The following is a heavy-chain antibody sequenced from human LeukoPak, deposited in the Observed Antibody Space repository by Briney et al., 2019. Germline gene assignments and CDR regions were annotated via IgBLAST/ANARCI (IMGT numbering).Heavy chain of an antibody. J-gene: IGHJ2*01. CDR1: GGSISSYY. CDR3: ARQRVVVTARGYWYFDL. CDR2: IYYSGST. D-gene: IGHD2-21*02. V-gene: IGHV4-59*08. Sequence: PSETLSLTCTVSGGSISSYYWSWIRQPPGKGLEWIGYIYYSGSTNYNPSLKSRVTISVDTSKNQFSLKLSSVTAADTAVYYCARQRVVVTARGYWYFDLWGRGTLVTVSS.